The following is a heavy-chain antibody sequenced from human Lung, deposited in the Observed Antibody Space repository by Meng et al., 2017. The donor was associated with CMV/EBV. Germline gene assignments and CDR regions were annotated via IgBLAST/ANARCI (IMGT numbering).Heavy chain of an antibody. J-gene: IGHJ1*01. CDR3: AISQYRLHPFQH. CDR1: GYSFTSYW. CDR2: IYPGDSDT. Sequence: XVSXKGSGYSFTSYWIGWVRQMPGKGLEWMGIIYPGDSDTRYSPSFQGQVTISADKSISTAYLQWSSLKASETAMYYCAISQYRLHPFQHWVQGTLVTVSS. D-gene: IGHD2-2*01. V-gene: IGHV5-51*01.